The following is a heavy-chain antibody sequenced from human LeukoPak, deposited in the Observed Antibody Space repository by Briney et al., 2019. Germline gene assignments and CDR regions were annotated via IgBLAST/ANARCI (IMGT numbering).Heavy chain of an antibody. CDR1: GGSISSSSYY. CDR2: IYYSGST. D-gene: IGHD3-22*01. V-gene: IGHV4-39*01. J-gene: IGHJ4*02. Sequence: SETLSLTCTVSGGSISSSSYYWGWIRQPPGKGLESIGSIYYSGSTYYNPSLKSRVTISVDTSKNQFSLKLSSVTAADTAVYYCARGARYYYDSSGYLDYWGQGTLVTVSS. CDR3: ARGARYYYDSSGYLDY.